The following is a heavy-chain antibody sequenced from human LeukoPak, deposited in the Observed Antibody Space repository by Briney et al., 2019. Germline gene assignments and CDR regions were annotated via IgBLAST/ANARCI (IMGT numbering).Heavy chain of an antibody. CDR1: GITFRNYG. Sequence: GRSLRLSCVVSGITFRNYGMHWDSQAPGKGLEWVALIWSDGNNKYYGHSVKGRFTISRDNSKNTVYLQMNSLRAEDTGVYYCATDYCGGDCYSSPWDYWGQGTLVTVSS. D-gene: IGHD2-21*02. CDR2: IWSDGNNK. V-gene: IGHV3-33*01. CDR3: ATDYCGGDCYSSPWDY. J-gene: IGHJ4*02.